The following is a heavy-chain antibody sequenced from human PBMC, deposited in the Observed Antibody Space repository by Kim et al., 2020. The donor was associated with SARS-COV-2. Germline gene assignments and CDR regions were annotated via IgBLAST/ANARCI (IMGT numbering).Heavy chain of an antibody. CDR3: AKAKGYYYGSGSYYEDAFDI. CDR1: GFTFDDYA. CDR2: ISWNSGSI. V-gene: IGHV3-9*01. J-gene: IGHJ3*02. D-gene: IGHD3-10*01. Sequence: GGSLRLSCAASGFTFDDYAMHWVRQAPGKGLEWVSGISWNSGSIGYADSVKGRFTISRDNAKNSLYLQMNSLRAEDTALYYCAKAKGYYYGSGSYYEDAFDIWGQGTMVTVSS.